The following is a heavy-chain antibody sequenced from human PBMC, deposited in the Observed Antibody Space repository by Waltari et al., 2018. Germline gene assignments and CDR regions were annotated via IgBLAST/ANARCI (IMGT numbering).Heavy chain of an antibody. J-gene: IGHJ3*02. V-gene: IGHV4-38-2*02. CDR3: ATLIAAAETGAFDI. CDR1: GYSISTGSS. D-gene: IGHD6-13*01. Sequence: QVQLQESGPGLVQPSETLSLTCTVSGYSISTGSSWGWIWQPPGKGLEWIGSIYHSGSTYYNPSLKSRVTISVDTSKNQFSLKLSSVTAADTAVYYCATLIAAAETGAFDIWGQGTMVTVSS. CDR2: IYHSGST.